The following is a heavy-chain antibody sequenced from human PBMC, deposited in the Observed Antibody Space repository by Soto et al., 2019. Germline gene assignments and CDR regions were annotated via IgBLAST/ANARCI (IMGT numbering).Heavy chain of an antibody. CDR2: IYPGDSDT. CDR3: ARPSQMIRGVIYFDY. Sequence: PGESLKISCKGSGYSFTSYWIGWVRQMPGKGLEWMGIIYPGDSDTRYSPSFQGQVTISADKSISTAYLQWSSLKASDTAMYYCARPSQMIRGVIYFDYCGQGPLATVSS. V-gene: IGHV5-51*01. CDR1: GYSFTSYW. D-gene: IGHD3-10*01. J-gene: IGHJ4*02.